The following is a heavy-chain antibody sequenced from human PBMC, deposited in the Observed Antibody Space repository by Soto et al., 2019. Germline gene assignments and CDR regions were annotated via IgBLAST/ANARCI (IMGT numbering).Heavy chain of an antibody. CDR2: INSDGSST. J-gene: IGHJ3*02. CDR3: ARDLGYYDSSGRRSAFDI. V-gene: IGHV3-74*01. Sequence: PGGSLRLSCAASGFTFSSYWMHWVRQAPGKGLVWVSRINSDGSSTSYADSVKGRFTISRDNAKNSLYLQMNSLRAEDTAVYYCARDLGYYDSSGRRSAFDIWGQGTMVTV. CDR1: GFTFSSYW. D-gene: IGHD3-22*01.